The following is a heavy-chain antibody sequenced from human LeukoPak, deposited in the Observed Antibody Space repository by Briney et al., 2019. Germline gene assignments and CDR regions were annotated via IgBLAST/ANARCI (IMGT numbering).Heavy chain of an antibody. D-gene: IGHD2-2*01. CDR3: AREGSDQLSKDFDY. V-gene: IGHV1-2*02. CDR2: IGPRNSAA. Sequence: GASVKVSCKSSGFTFTGHYIHWVRQAPGQGLEWMGYIGPRNSAAGYAEKFQGRVTMTRDTSLSTAYMELSRLTSDDTAVYYCAREGSDQLSKDFDYWGQGTLVTVSS. J-gene: IGHJ4*02. CDR1: GFTFTGHY.